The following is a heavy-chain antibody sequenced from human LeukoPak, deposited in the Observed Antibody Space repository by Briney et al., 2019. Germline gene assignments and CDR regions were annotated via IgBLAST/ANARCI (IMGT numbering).Heavy chain of an antibody. CDR1: GGSISTSNW. D-gene: IGHD4-17*01. CDR2: IYHSGST. V-gene: IGHV4-4*02. J-gene: IGHJ1*01. CDR3: ARDWSDNGDGYFQH. Sequence: PSGTLSLTCAVSGGSISTSNWWSWVRQPPGKGLEWIGEIYHSGSTNYNPSLKSRVTILVEKSKNQFSLKLRSVTDADTAVYYCARDWSDNGDGYFQHWGQGSLVTVSS.